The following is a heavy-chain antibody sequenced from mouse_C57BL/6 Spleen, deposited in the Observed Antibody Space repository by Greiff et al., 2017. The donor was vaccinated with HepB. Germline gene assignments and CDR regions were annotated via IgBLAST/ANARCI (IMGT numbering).Heavy chain of an antibody. CDR1: GYAFTNYL. CDR3: ARGLNWDLYFDY. CDR2: INPGSGGT. V-gene: IGHV1-54*01. D-gene: IGHD4-1*01. Sequence: QVQLKESGAELVRPGTSVKVSCKASGYAFTNYLIEWVKQRPGQGLEWIGVINPGSGGTNYNEKFKGKATLTADKSSSTAYMQLSSLTSEDSAVYFCARGLNWDLYFDYWGQGTTLTVSS. J-gene: IGHJ2*01.